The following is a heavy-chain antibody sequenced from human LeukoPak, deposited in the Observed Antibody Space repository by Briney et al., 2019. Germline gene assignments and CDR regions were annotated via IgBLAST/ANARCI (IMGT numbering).Heavy chain of an antibody. V-gene: IGHV4-39*02. J-gene: IGHJ6*03. CDR3: ARGGPPGYYYDYYMDV. CDR2: IYYSGST. CDR1: GGSISSSSYH. Sequence: PSETLSLTCTVSGGSISSSSYHWGWIRQPPGKGLEWIGSIYYSGSTHYNPSLKSRVTISVDTSKNHFSLKLSSVTAADTAVYFCARGGPPGYYYDYYMDVWGKGTTVTISS.